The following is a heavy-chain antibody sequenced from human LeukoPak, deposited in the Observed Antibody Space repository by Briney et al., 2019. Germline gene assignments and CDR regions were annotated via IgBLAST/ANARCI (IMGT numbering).Heavy chain of an antibody. V-gene: IGHV1-46*01. Sequence: ASGKVSCKASGYTFTSNYIHWVRQAPGQGLEWMGMIYPRDGSTSYAQKFQGRVTVTRDTSTSTVHMELSGLRSEDTAVYYRARDQEGFDYWGQGTLVTVSS. CDR2: IYPRDGST. CDR1: GYTFTSNY. J-gene: IGHJ4*02. CDR3: ARDQEGFDY.